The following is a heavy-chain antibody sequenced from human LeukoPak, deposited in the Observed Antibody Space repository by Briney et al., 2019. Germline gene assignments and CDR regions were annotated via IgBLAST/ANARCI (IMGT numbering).Heavy chain of an antibody. V-gene: IGHV4-34*01. CDR2: INHSGST. D-gene: IGHD3-10*01. CDR1: GGSFSGYY. CDR3: ARERSMVRGLSWFDP. Sequence: PSETLSLTCAVYGGSFSGYYWSWIRRPPGKGLEWIGEINHSGSTNYNPSLKSRVTISVDTSKNQFSLKLSSVTAADTAVYYCARERSMVRGLSWFDPWGQGTLVTVSS. J-gene: IGHJ5*02.